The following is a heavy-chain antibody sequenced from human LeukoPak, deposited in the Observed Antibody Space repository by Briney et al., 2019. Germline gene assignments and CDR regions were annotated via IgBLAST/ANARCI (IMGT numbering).Heavy chain of an antibody. D-gene: IGHD6-19*01. CDR2: ISHDGSNA. Sequence: PGRSLTLSCAASGFTFNSYGMHWVRQAPGKGLERVAAISHDGSNAYYGDSVKGRFTISRDNSKNTLYLQMNSLRPEDTAIYYCAKDAGQWQNWNWFAPWGQGTLAIVSS. V-gene: IGHV3-30*18. J-gene: IGHJ5*02. CDR1: GFTFNSYG. CDR3: AKDAGQWQNWNWFAP.